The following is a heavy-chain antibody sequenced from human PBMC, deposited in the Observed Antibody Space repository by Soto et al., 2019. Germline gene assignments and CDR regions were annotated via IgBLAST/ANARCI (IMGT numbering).Heavy chain of an antibody. CDR1: GGSISSYY. CDR3: ARQFYYYGSGTYYYYFDP. J-gene: IGHJ4*02. CDR2: ISYSGST. D-gene: IGHD3-10*01. V-gene: IGHV4-59*01. Sequence: TSETLSLTCTVSGGSISSYYWSWIRQPPGKGLEWIGHISYSGSTTYNSSLKSRVTISLDTSKNQFSLKLSSVTAADTAVYFCARQFYYYGSGTYYYYFDPWGQGTLVTVSS.